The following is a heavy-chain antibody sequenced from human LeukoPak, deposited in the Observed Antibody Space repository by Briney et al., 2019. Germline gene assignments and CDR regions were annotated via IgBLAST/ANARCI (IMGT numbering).Heavy chain of an antibody. CDR2: ITLDGIST. CDR3: AKGPTLVGVGDY. J-gene: IGHJ4*02. D-gene: IGHD3-22*01. V-gene: IGHV3-64*01. CDR1: GFPFRSYA. Sequence: GGSLRLSCAASGFPFRSYAMHWVRQAPGKGLEYVSAITLDGISTYYANSVKGRFTISRDNSKNTLYLQMNSLRAEDTAVYYCAKGPTLVGVGDYWGQGTLVTVSS.